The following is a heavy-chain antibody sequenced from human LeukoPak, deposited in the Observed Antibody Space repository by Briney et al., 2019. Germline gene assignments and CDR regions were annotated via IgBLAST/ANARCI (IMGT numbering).Heavy chain of an antibody. CDR3: ARGYYDFWSGYKPSDY. CDR1: GGSISSSSYY. D-gene: IGHD3-3*01. V-gene: IGHV4-39*07. CDR2: IYYSGST. J-gene: IGHJ4*02. Sequence: SETLSLTCTVSGGSISSSSYYWGWIRQPPGKGLEWIGSIYYSGSTYYNPSLKSRVTISVDTSKNQFSLKLSSVTAADTAVYYCARGYYDFWSGYKPSDYWGQGTLVTVSS.